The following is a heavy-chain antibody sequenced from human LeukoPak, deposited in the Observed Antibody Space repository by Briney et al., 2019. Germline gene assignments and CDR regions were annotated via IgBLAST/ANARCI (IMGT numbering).Heavy chain of an antibody. D-gene: IGHD5-18*01. CDR2: IYYSGST. CDR3: ARLDSYGHFDY. CDR1: GGSISSYY. J-gene: IGHJ4*02. Sequence: SSETLSLTCTVSGGSISSYYWSWIRQPPGKGLEWIGYIYYSGSTNYNPSLKSRVTISVDTSKNQFSLKLSSVTAADTAVYYCARLDSYGHFDYWGQGTLVTVSS. V-gene: IGHV4-59*01.